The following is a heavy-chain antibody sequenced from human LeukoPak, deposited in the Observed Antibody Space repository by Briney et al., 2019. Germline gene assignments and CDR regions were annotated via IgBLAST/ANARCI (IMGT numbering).Heavy chain of an antibody. J-gene: IGHJ4*02. D-gene: IGHD3-9*01. CDR3: ARAKRYFDWLYPFYFDC. V-gene: IGHV3-48*03. CDR2: ISSSGSDI. CDR1: GFTLSSHE. Sequence: GGSLRLSCTASGFTLSSHETNWVRQAPGRGRECLAYISSSGSDIHYADSVKGRFIISRDNAKDSLYLQMNSLRADDTAVYYCARAKRYFDWLYPFYFDCWGQGTLVTVSS.